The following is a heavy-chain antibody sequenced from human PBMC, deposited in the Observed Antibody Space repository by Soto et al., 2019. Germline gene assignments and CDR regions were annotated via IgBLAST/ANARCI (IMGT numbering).Heavy chain of an antibody. CDR1: GGSISSGGYY. V-gene: IGHV4-31*03. CDR3: ARAEFQRYYDSTPLVA. Sequence: SETLSLTCTVSGGSISSGGYYWSWIRQHPGKGLEWIGYIYYSGSTYYNPSLKSRVTISVDTSKNQFSLKLSSVTAADTAVYYCARAEFQRYYDSTPLVAWGQGTLVTVSS. CDR2: IYYSGST. D-gene: IGHD3-22*01. J-gene: IGHJ5*02.